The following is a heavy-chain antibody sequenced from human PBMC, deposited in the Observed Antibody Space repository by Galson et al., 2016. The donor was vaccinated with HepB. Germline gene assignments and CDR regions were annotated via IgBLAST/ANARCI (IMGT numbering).Heavy chain of an antibody. CDR2: IYSGGTT. D-gene: IGHD4-17*01. CDR1: GFTVSSNY. Sequence: SLRLSCAASGFTVSSNYMPWVRQAPGKGLEWVSVIYSGGTTYYADSVKGRFTISRDNSKNTLFLQMNTLRAEDTAVYYCARGVYGDHGWFDYWGQGTLVTVSS. J-gene: IGHJ4*02. CDR3: ARGVYGDHGWFDY. V-gene: IGHV3-66*02.